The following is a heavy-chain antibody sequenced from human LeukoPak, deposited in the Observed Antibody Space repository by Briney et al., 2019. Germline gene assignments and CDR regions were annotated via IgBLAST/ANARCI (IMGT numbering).Heavy chain of an antibody. CDR2: IYSGGST. CDR1: GFTFSNYG. CDR3: ARSANY. Sequence: GGTLRLSCAASGFTFSNYGMSWVRQAPGEGLEWVSVIYSGGSTYYADSVKGRFTISRDNSKNTLYLQMNSLRAEDTAVYYCARSANYWGQGTLVTVSS. V-gene: IGHV3-53*01. J-gene: IGHJ4*02.